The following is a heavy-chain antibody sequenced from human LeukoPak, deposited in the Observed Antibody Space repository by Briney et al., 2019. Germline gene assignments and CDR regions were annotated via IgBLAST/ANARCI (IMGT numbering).Heavy chain of an antibody. CDR1: GGSVSSDNYY. D-gene: IGHD6-19*01. Sequence: LETLSLTCTVSGGSVSSDNYYWSWTRQPPGEGLEWIGYIYYSGSTNYNPSLKSRVTISVDTSKNQFSLNLSSVTAADTAVYYCARDLLSTAGYFDYWGQGTLVTVSS. CDR2: IYYSGST. CDR3: ARDLLSTAGYFDY. J-gene: IGHJ4*02. V-gene: IGHV4-61*01.